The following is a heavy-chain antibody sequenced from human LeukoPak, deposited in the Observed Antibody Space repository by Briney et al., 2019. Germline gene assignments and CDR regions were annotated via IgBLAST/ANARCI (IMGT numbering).Heavy chain of an antibody. CDR1: GYIFTGYY. D-gene: IGHD3-10*01. CDR2: INPNSGST. Sequence: ASVKVSCKASGYIFTGYYMHWVRQAPGQGLEWMGRINPNSGSTNYAQKFKGRVTMTRDASISTASMELSRLRSDDTAVYYCAMITMVRGVIITVPRPQTHSDYWGQGTLVTVSS. J-gene: IGHJ4*02. V-gene: IGHV1-2*06. CDR3: AMITMVRGVIITVPRPQTHSDY.